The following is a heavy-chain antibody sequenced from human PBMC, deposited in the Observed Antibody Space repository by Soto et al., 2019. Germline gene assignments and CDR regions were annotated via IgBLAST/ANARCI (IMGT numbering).Heavy chain of an antibody. J-gene: IGHJ4*02. V-gene: IGHV2-5*02. CDR3: AHRMGKYNFSNGGYFDF. D-gene: IGHD3-3*01. CDR2: IFWDDDK. Sequence: QITLMESGPTLVKPTQTLTLTCTFSGFSLSTGGVGVGWSRQPPGKALERFAVIFWDDDKRYSPSLKSRLTIFKDTSKNQVVLLMTNMDPVDTATYYCAHRMGKYNFSNGGYFDFWGQGTLVTVSS. CDR1: GFSLSTGGVG.